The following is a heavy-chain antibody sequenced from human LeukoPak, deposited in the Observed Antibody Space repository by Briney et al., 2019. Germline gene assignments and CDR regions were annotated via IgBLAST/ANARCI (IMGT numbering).Heavy chain of an antibody. CDR3: ARDLVGMGRAFDI. J-gene: IGHJ3*02. V-gene: IGHV3-21*01. D-gene: IGHD2-15*01. CDR2: ISSSRSYI. Sequence: GVSLRLSCAASGFTFSSYSMNWARQAPGKGLEWVSSISSSRSYIYYADSVKGRFTISRDNAKNSLYLQMNSLRAEDTAVYYCARDLVGMGRAFDIWGQGTMVTVSS. CDR1: GFTFSSYS.